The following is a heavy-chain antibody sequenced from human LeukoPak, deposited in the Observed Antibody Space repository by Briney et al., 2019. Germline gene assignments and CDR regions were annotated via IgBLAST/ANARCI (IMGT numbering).Heavy chain of an antibody. CDR1: GFTFSNYG. J-gene: IGHJ4*02. CDR3: AKDPPVGYYDSSGDY. CDR2: VSDDGRTK. D-gene: IGHD3-22*01. V-gene: IGHV3-30*18. Sequence: GGSLRLSCVASGFTFSNYGMHWVRQAPGKGLEWVAVVSDDGRTKYYADSVKGRFTISRDNSKNTLYLQMNSLRAEDTAVFYCAKDPPVGYYDSSGDYWGQGTLVTVSS.